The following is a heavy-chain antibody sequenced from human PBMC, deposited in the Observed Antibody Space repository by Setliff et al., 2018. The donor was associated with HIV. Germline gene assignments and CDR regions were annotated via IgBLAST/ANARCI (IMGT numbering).Heavy chain of an antibody. V-gene: IGHV4-39*01. CDR3: ARVPVAGANWFDP. CDR2: VYYSGGT. J-gene: IGHJ5*02. CDR1: GGSVSDTSYY. Sequence: PSETLSLTCTVSGGSVSDTSYYWGWIRQPPGKGLEWLANVYYSGGTYYNPSLKSRITISVDRSKNLFSLKLISVTAADQGVYYCARVPVAGANWFDPWGLGTLVTVSS. D-gene: IGHD2-21*01.